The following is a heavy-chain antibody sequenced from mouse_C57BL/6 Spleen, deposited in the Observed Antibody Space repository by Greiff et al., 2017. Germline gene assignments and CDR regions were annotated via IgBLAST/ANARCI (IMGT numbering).Heavy chain of an antibody. CDR3: AREANWDVWYFDV. J-gene: IGHJ1*03. Sequence: QVQLQQPGAELVKPGASVKLSCKASGYTFTSYWMHWVKQRPGRGLEWIGRIDPNSGGTKYNEKFKSKATLTVDKPSSTAYMQLSSLTSEDSAVYYCAREANWDVWYFDVWGTWTTVTVSS. CDR2: IDPNSGGT. V-gene: IGHV1-72*01. CDR1: GYTFTSYW. D-gene: IGHD4-1*01.